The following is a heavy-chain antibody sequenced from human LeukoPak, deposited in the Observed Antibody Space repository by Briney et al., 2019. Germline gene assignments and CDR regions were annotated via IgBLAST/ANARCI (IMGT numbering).Heavy chain of an antibody. CDR1: GGSISSGDYY. CDR2: IYYSGIT. CDR3: AREGGFYCSSTSCYGLDY. Sequence: SQTLSLTCTVSGGSISSGDYYWSWIRQPPGKGLEWYGYIYYSGITYYNPPLKSRVTISVDTSKNQFSLKLSAVTAADTAVYYCAREGGFYCSSTSCYGLDYWGQGTLVSVP. D-gene: IGHD2-2*01. J-gene: IGHJ4*02. V-gene: IGHV4-30-4*08.